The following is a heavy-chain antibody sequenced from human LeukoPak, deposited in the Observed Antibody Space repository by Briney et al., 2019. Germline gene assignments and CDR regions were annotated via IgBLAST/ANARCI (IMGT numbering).Heavy chain of an antibody. J-gene: IGHJ5*02. V-gene: IGHV1-69*04. CDR2: IIPILGIP. Sequence: SVKVSCKASGGTFIGYGVTWVRQAPGQGLEWMGRIIPILGIPNYAQKFQGRVTITADKSTSTAYMELSSLRSEDTAVYYCAREICGMTCTSQDWFGPWGQGTLVTVSS. CDR3: AREICGMTCTSQDWFGP. D-gene: IGHD3-3*01. CDR1: GGTFIGYG.